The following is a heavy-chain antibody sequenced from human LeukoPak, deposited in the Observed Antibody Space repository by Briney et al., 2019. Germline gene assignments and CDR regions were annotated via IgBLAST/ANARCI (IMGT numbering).Heavy chain of an antibody. CDR2: IYHSGST. D-gene: IGHD3-10*01. Sequence: PSETLSLTCAVSGGSISSSNWWSWVRQPPGKGLEWIGEIYHSGSTNYNPSLKSRVTISVDKSKNQFSLKLSSVTAADTAVYYLARGRFGAFDAFYNWGQGTIVTVSS. CDR3: ARGRFGAFDAFYN. J-gene: IGHJ3*02. CDR1: GGSISSSNW. V-gene: IGHV4-4*02.